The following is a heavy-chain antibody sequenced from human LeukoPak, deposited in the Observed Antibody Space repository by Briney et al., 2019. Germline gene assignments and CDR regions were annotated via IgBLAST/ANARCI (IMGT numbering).Heavy chain of an antibody. V-gene: IGHV3-23*01. J-gene: IGHJ4*02. CDR2: ISGSGGST. D-gene: IGHD2-15*01. CDR3: AKDYCSGGSCYTEDY. Sequence: GGSLRLSCAASGFTFSSYAMSWVRQAPGKGLEWVSAISGSGGSTYYADSVKGRFTISRDNSKNTLYLRMNSLRAEDTAVYYCAKDYCSGGSCYTEDYWGQGTLVTVSS. CDR1: GFTFSSYA.